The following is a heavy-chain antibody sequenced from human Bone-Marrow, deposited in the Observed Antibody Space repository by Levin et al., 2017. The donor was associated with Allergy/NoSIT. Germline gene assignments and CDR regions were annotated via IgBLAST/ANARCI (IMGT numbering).Heavy chain of an antibody. J-gene: IGHJ6*02. V-gene: IGHV4-59*08. D-gene: IGHD3-10*01. CDR3: ARHETFYYGSGTFSSGMDV. CDR1: GASISSFY. Sequence: SCTVSGASISSFYWSWIRQSPGKELEWIGSIHYSGNTNYNPSLKSRVTLSIDTSKKQFSLKLTSVTAADTAVYYCARHETFYYGSGTFSSGMDVWGQGTTVTVSS. CDR2: IHYSGNT.